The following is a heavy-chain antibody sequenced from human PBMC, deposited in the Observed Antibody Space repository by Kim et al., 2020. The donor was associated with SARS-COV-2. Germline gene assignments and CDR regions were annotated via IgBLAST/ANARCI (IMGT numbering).Heavy chain of an antibody. D-gene: IGHD2-2*01. V-gene: IGHV3-15*01. CDR3: GGGYCSSSSCIWFDP. CDR2: IKSKTDGGTT. CDR1: GFIFSNAW. J-gene: IGHJ5*02. Sequence: GGSLRLSCAASGFIFSNAWMSWVRQAPGKGLEWVGRIKSKTDGGTTDYAAPVKGRFTISRDDSKNTLFLQMNSLKTEDTAVYYCGGGYCSSSSCIWFDPAGQGTLVTVSS.